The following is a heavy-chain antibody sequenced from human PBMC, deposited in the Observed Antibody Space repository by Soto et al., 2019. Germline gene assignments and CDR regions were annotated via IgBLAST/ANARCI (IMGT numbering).Heavy chain of an antibody. Sequence: QVQLVQSGAEVKKPGSSVKVSCKASGGTFSSYAISWVRQAPGQGLEWMGGIIPIFGTANYAQKFQGRVTITADESTSTAYMELSSLRSEDTAVYYCARAEEVIAARLWVWGWFDPWGQGTLVTVSS. D-gene: IGHD6-6*01. V-gene: IGHV1-69*12. CDR3: ARAEEVIAARLWVWGWFDP. J-gene: IGHJ5*02. CDR2: IIPIFGTA. CDR1: GGTFSSYA.